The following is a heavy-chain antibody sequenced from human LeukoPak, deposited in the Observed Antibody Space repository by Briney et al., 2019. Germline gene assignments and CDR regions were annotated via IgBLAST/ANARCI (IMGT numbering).Heavy chain of an antibody. CDR3: AKAGTGSLVY. V-gene: IGHV3-23*01. CDR2: ISGSGGST. J-gene: IGHJ4*02. Sequence: GGSPRLSCAASGFTFSSYAMSWVRQAPGKGLEWVSAISGSGGSTYYADSVKGRFTISRDNSKNMLYLQMNSLRAEDTAVYYCAKAGTGSLVYWGQGTLVTVSS. CDR1: GFTFSSYA. D-gene: IGHD1-1*01.